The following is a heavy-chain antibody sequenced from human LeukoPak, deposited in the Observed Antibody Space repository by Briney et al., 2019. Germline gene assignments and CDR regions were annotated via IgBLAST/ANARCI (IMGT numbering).Heavy chain of an antibody. J-gene: IGHJ4*02. D-gene: IGHD3-16*02. Sequence: TGGSLRLSCAASGFTFSSDWMHWVRQAPGKGLVWVSRINTDGSTTTYADSVKGRFTISRDNAKNTLYLQMNSLRVEDTAVYYCARSRGGSYHYWGQGTLVTVSS. CDR3: ARSRGGSYHY. CDR1: GFTFSSDW. V-gene: IGHV3-74*01. CDR2: INTDGSTT.